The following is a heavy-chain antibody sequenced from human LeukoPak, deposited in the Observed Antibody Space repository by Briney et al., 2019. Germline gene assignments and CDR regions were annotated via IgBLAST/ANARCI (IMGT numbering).Heavy chain of an antibody. CDR1: GGSISSYY. CDR2: IYTSGST. D-gene: IGHD3-9*01. V-gene: IGHV4-4*07. CDR3: VRVTIFSYAFDI. J-gene: IGHJ3*02. Sequence: SETLSLTCTVSGGSISSYYWSWIRQPAGKGLEWIGRIYTSGSTNYNPSLKSRVTMSVDTSKNQFSLKLTSVTAADTAVYYCVRVTIFSYAFDIWGQGTMVTVSS.